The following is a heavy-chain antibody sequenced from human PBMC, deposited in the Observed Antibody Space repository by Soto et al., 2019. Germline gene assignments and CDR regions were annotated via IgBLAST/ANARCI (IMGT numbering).Heavy chain of an antibody. D-gene: IGHD6-6*01. V-gene: IGHV4-34*01. CDR2: MNHSGST. CDR3: ARGPTYSSSFFSDYFYGLDV. J-gene: IGHJ6*02. CDR1: GGSCSGYS. Sequence: QAQLQQWGAGLLKPSETLSLTCAVYGGSCSGYSWSWIRQPPGKGLEWLGEMNHSGSTNYNPSLKSRVTISVDTAKNQLSLKLNTVTAADTAVYYCARGPTYSSSFFSDYFYGLDVCGQGTTVTVSS.